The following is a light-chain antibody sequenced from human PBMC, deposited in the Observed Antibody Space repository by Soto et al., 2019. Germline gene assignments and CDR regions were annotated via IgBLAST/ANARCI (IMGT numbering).Light chain of an antibody. J-gene: IGLJ3*02. CDR3: SSYTSTSSWV. CDR1: SSDVGGYNY. Sequence: QSALTQPASVPGSPGQSITISCTGTSSDVGGYNYVSWYQHHPGKAPKVMIYEVSNRPSGVSNRFSGSKSGNTASLTISGLQAEDEADYYCSSYTSTSSWVFGGGTKVTVL. V-gene: IGLV2-14*01. CDR2: EVS.